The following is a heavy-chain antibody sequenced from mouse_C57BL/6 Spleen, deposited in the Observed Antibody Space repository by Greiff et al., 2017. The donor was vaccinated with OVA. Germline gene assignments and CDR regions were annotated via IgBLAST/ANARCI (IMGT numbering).Heavy chain of an antibody. CDR3: TTSGYGKGYFDV. CDR1: GFNIKDDY. V-gene: IGHV14-4*01. J-gene: IGHJ1*03. CDR2: IDPENGDT. D-gene: IGHD3-1*01. Sequence: VQLKESGAELVRPGASVKLSCTASGFNIKDDYMHWVKQRPEQGLEWIGWIDPENGDTEYASKFQGKATITADTSSNTAYLQLSSLTSEDTAVYYCTTSGYGKGYFDVWGTGTTVTVSS.